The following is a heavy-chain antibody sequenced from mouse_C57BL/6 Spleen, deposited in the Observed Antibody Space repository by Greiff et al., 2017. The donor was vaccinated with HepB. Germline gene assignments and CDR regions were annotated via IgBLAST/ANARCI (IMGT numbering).Heavy chain of an antibody. CDR2: IDPSDSYT. CDR3: ARVGDYYGSRNWYFDV. Sequence: VQLQQPGAELVKPGASVKLSCKASGYTFTSYWMQWVNQRPGQGLEWIGEIDPSDSYTNYNQKFKGKATLTVDTSSSTAYMQLSSLTSEDSAVYYCARVGDYYGSRNWYFDVWGKGTTVTVSS. D-gene: IGHD1-1*01. J-gene: IGHJ1*03. CDR1: GYTFTSYW. V-gene: IGHV1-50*01.